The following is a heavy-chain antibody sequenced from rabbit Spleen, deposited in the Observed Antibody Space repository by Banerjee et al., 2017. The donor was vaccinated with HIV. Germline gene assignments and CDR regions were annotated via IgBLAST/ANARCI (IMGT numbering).Heavy chain of an antibody. Sequence: QEQVVESGGGLVQPEGSLTLTCTASGFSFSSSYYMCWVRQAPGKGLEWIGCIYTGSDSTAYASWAKGRFTVSKTSSTTVTLQLNSLTAADTATYFCTRDGAGGSYFALWGPGTLVTVS. J-gene: IGHJ4*01. CDR3: TRDGAGGSYFAL. CDR1: GFSFSSSYY. V-gene: IGHV1S45*01. CDR2: IYTGSDST. D-gene: IGHD8-1*01.